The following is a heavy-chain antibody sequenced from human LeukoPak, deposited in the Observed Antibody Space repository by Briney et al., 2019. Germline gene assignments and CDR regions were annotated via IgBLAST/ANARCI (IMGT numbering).Heavy chain of an antibody. Sequence: ASVKVSCKASGYTFTSYGISWVRQAPGQGLEWMGWISAYNGNTNYAQKLQGRVTMTTDTSTSTAYMELRSLRSDDTAVYYCARALYCSGGSCYSNAFDIWGQGTMVTVSS. CDR1: GYTFTSYG. CDR2: ISAYNGNT. V-gene: IGHV1-18*01. J-gene: IGHJ3*02. CDR3: ARALYCSGGSCYSNAFDI. D-gene: IGHD2-15*01.